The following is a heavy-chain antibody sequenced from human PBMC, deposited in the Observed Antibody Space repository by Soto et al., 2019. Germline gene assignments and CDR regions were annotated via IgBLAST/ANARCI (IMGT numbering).Heavy chain of an antibody. V-gene: IGHV1-69*06. J-gene: IGHJ4*02. Sequence: QVQLVQSGAEVKKPGSSVKVSCKASGATFSTYGITWVRQAPGQGLPWMGGIMPFIGTVKYAQKFQGRVTIIADKSTTTVYMELSSLRSEDTAVYYCAREGYSGSYFDYWGQGTPVTVSS. CDR3: AREGYSGSYFDY. CDR1: GATFSTYG. CDR2: IMPFIGTV. D-gene: IGHD1-26*01.